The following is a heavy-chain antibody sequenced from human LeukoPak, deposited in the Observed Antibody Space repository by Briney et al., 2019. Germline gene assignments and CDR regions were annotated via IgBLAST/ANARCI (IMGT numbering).Heavy chain of an antibody. V-gene: IGHV3-23*01. D-gene: IGHD1/OR15-1a*01. Sequence: GGSLWRTCAASGLTFSTYAMSWVRQAPGKGLEWVSGISGSGGTTYYAESVKGPFTNSSDNSKNTLYMQMNSLRAANTAVYYCAKDRSGENNDYALDIWGQGTLVSVSS. CDR2: ISGSGGTT. CDR1: GLTFSTYA. CDR3: AKDRSGENNDYALDI. J-gene: IGHJ3*02.